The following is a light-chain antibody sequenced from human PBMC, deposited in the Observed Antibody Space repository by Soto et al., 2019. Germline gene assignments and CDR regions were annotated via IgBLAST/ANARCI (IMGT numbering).Light chain of an antibody. CDR2: AAT. V-gene: IGKV1-39*01. CDR3: QQSYSNPRT. Sequence: DIQMTQSPSCLSASVGDRVTRTGRASQSISSYLNWYQHKPGKAPNLLIYAATTLQSGVPSRFSGSGSGTDFTLTISSLQPEDFATYYCQQSYSNPRTFGQGTKVDIK. J-gene: IGKJ1*01. CDR1: QSISSY.